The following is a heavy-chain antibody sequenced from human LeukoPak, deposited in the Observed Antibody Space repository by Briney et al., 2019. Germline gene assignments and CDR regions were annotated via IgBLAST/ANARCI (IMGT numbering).Heavy chain of an antibody. Sequence: ASVEVSXKASGYTFTGYYMHWVRQAPGQGLEWMGWINPNSGGTNYAQKFHGRIAMTRDTSISTVYMELSRLRSDDTAVYYCARGASTVFMDVWGKGTTVTVSS. V-gene: IGHV1-2*02. CDR2: INPNSGGT. J-gene: IGHJ6*03. CDR1: GYTFTGYY. D-gene: IGHD4-11*01. CDR3: ARGASTVFMDV.